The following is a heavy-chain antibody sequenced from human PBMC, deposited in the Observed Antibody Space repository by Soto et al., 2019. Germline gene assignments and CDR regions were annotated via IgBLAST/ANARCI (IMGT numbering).Heavy chain of an antibody. Sequence: RASVKVPCKASGGTFSNYVVNWVRQAPGQGLEWMGRIIPISGAANYAQKFQGRVTITADKSTSTSYMELSSLRSEDTAVYYCARDMTRTVVPYFDFWGQGTLVTVSS. V-gene: IGHV1-69*06. D-gene: IGHD1-7*01. CDR3: ARDMTRTVVPYFDF. CDR2: IIPISGAA. CDR1: GGTFSNYV. J-gene: IGHJ4*02.